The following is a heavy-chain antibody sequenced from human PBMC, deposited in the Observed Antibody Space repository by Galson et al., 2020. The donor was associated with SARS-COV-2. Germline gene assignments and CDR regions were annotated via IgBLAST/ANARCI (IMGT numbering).Heavy chain of an antibody. CDR2: IYYSGST. CDR3: ARDEAEQQLGLDY. CDR1: GGSISSGGYY. J-gene: IGHJ4*02. V-gene: IGHV4-31*03. D-gene: IGHD6-13*01. Sequence: ASETLSLTCTVSGGSISSGGYYWIWIRQHPGKGLECIGYIYYSGSTYYNPSLKRRVTISVDTSKHQFSLKLSSVTAADTAVYYCARDEAEQQLGLDYWGQGTLVTVSS.